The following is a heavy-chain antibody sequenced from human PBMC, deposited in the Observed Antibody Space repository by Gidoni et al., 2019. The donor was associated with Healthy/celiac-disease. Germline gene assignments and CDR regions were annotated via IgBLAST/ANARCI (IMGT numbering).Heavy chain of an antibody. J-gene: IGHJ4*02. Sequence: EVQLVESGGGLVQPGGSLRLSCAASGFTFSSYSMNWVRQAPGKGLEWVSYISSSSSTIYYADSVKGRFTISRDNAKNSLYLQMNSLRAEDTAVYYCARDLRYNWNEVGIDYWGQGTLVTVSS. CDR1: GFTFSSYS. CDR2: ISSSSSTI. CDR3: ARDLRYNWNEVGIDY. D-gene: IGHD1-20*01. V-gene: IGHV3-48*01.